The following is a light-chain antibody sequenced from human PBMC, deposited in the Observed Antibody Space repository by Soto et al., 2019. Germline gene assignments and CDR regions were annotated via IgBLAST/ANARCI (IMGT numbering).Light chain of an antibody. J-gene: IGKJ3*01. V-gene: IGKV1-9*01. CDR2: AAS. Sequence: DIQLTQSPSFLSASVGDRVTITCRASQGISSYLAWYQQKPGKAPKLLIYAASTLQSGVPSRFSGSGSGTEVTLTISSLQPEDCATYYCQQLNSYPLFTFGPGTKVDIK. CDR3: QQLNSYPLFT. CDR1: QGISSY.